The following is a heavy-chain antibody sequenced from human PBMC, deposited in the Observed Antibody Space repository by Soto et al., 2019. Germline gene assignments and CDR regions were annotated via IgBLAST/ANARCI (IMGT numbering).Heavy chain of an antibody. V-gene: IGHV1-2*02. D-gene: IGHD1-26*01. Sequence: GASVKVSCKASGHSFTAYCVHWVRQAPGQGPEWMGWINPNSGGTNYAQRFQGRVAMTTDTSTSTAYMELNSLKSDDMALYFCARSSGTYSDFDYWGQGTQVTVSS. CDR1: GHSFTAYC. CDR2: INPNSGGT. J-gene: IGHJ4*01. CDR3: ARSSGTYSDFDY.